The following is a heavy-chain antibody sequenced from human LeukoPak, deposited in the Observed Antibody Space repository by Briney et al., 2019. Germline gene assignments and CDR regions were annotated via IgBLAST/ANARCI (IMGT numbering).Heavy chain of an antibody. D-gene: IGHD4-23*01. Sequence: PSETLSLXCTVPGGSISNYYWSWIRQPAGKGLEWIGRIYSLGSTNYNPSLKSRVTMSVDTSKNQFSLKVRSVTAADTAIYYCAKGPTVGTPTAVDYWGQGILVTVSS. CDR1: GGSISNYY. CDR2: IYSLGST. V-gene: IGHV4-4*07. CDR3: AKGPTVGTPTAVDY. J-gene: IGHJ4*02.